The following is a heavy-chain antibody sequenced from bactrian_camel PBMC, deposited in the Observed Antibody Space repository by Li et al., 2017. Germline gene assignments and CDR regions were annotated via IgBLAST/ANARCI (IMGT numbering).Heavy chain of an antibody. V-gene: IGHV3S40*01. Sequence: DVQLVESGGGSVQAGGSLRLSCTSSGVTYCMAWFRQAPGKEREGVATITNPRMMAYDYSTYYSDSVKGRFAISLEKDKKTVYLQMDSLKPEDTAVYYCAADPGSCGSESWSRATEYNYWGQGTQVTVS. J-gene: IGHJ4*01. CDR2: ITNPRMMAYDYST. D-gene: IGHD3*01. CDR1: GVTYC. CDR3: AADPGSCGSESWSRATEYNY.